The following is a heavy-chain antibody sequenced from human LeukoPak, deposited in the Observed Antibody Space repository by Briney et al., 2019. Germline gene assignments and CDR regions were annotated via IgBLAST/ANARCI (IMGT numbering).Heavy chain of an antibody. V-gene: IGHV1-58*01. CDR1: GFTFTSSA. D-gene: IGHD2-2*01. CDR2: IVVGSGNT. CDR3: AADRLPRPYCSSTSCYGL. Sequence: SVKVSCKASGFTFTSSAVQWVRQARGQRLEWIGWIVVGSGNTNYAQKFQERVTLTRDMSTSTAYMELSSLRSEDTAVYYCAADRLPRPYCSSTSCYGLWGQGTLVTVSS. J-gene: IGHJ4*02.